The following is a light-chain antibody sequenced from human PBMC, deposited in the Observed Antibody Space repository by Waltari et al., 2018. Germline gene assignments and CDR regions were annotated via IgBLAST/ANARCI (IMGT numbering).Light chain of an antibody. Sequence: QSVLPQPPSASGTPGRRVTISCAGSSSNIGSNSVTWYQQLPGTAPKLLIYSTSHRPSGLPDRLSGSKSGTSASLAISGLQSEDEADYYCAAWDDTLNGWVFGGGTKLTVL. CDR3: AAWDDTLNGWV. V-gene: IGLV1-44*01. J-gene: IGLJ3*02. CDR1: SSNIGSNS. CDR2: STS.